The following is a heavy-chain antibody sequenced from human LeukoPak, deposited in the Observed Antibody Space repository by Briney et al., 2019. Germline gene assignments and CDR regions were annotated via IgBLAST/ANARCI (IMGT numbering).Heavy chain of an antibody. J-gene: IGHJ4*02. V-gene: IGHV3-30*03. CDR1: GFTFGSYG. CDR3: ARQNYYDSSGYSFDY. CDR2: ISYDGRNK. Sequence: GRSLRLSCAASGFTFGSYGMHWVRQAPGKGLEWLAFISYDGRNKYYADSVKGRFTISRDKSKNTLYLQMDSLRAEDTAVYYCARQNYYDSSGYSFDYWGQGTLVTVSS. D-gene: IGHD3-22*01.